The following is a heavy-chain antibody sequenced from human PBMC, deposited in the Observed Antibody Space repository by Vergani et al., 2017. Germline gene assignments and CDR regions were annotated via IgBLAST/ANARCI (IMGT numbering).Heavy chain of an antibody. J-gene: IGHJ5*02. CDR1: GFTFSSYA. CDR3: AKDRGPFYDILTGYLVKNWFDP. V-gene: IGHV3-23*01. D-gene: IGHD3-9*01. Sequence: EVQLLESGGGLVQPGGSLRLSCAASGFTFSSYAMSWVRQAPGKGLEWVSAISGSGGSTYYADSVKGRFTISRENSKNTLYLQMNSLRAEDTAVYYCAKDRGPFYDILTGYLVKNWFDPWGQGTLVTVSS. CDR2: ISGSGGST.